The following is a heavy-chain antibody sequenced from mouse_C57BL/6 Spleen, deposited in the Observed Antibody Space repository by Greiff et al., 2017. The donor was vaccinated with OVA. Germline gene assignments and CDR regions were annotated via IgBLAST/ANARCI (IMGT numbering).Heavy chain of an antibody. CDR3: ATGGYYGSFYFDY. D-gene: IGHD1-1*01. CDR2: INPSDSDT. V-gene: IGHV1-74*01. CDR1: GYTFTSYW. Sequence: QVQLQQPGAELVKPGASVKVSCKASGYTFTSYWMHWVKQRPGQGLEWIGRINPSDSDTNYNQKFKGKATLTVDKSSSTAYMQLSSLTSEDSAVYYCATGGYYGSFYFDYWGQGTTLTVSS. J-gene: IGHJ2*01.